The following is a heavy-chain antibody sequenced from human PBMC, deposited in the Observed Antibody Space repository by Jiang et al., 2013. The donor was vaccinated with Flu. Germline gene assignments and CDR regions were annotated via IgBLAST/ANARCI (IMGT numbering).Heavy chain of an antibody. CDR2: IYHSGST. D-gene: IGHD2-2*01. Sequence: SGSGLVKPSGTLSLTCAVSGGSISSSNWWSWVRQPPGKGLEWIGEIYHSGSTNYNPSLKSRVTISVDKSKNQFSLKLSSVTAADTAVYYCARDLGYCSSTSCYPRYYFDYWGQGTLVTVSS. CDR3: ARDLGYCSSTSCYPRYYFDY. V-gene: IGHV4-4*02. CDR1: GGSISSSNW. J-gene: IGHJ4*02.